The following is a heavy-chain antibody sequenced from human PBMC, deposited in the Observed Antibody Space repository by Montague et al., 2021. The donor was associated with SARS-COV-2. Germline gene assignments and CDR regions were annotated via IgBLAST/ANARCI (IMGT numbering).Heavy chain of an antibody. CDR1: GGSITSSAYY. Sequence: SETLSLTCTVSGGSITSSAYYWSWIRQPPGKGLEWIGSIYYSGSTYYNPSLKSRVTISVDTSKNQFSLKLSSVTAADTAVYYCATYYDILTGYYIDAFDIWGQGTMVTVSS. D-gene: IGHD3-9*01. V-gene: IGHV4-39*01. J-gene: IGHJ3*02. CDR2: IYYSGST. CDR3: ATYYDILTGYYIDAFDI.